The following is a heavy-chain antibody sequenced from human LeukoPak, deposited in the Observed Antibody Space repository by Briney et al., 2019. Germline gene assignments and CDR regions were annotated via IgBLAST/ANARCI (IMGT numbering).Heavy chain of an antibody. V-gene: IGHV3-9*03. CDR2: ISWHSGSI. J-gene: IGHJ3*02. CDR1: GFTFDDYA. Sequence: GRSLRLSCAASGFTFDDYAMHWVRQAPGKGLEWVSSISWHSGSIGYADSVKGRFTISRDNAKNSLYLQMNSLRVEDMALYYCAKGRTYYYDSSAYPRPVAFDIWGQGTMVTVSS. CDR3: AKGRTYYYDSSAYPRPVAFDI. D-gene: IGHD3-22*01.